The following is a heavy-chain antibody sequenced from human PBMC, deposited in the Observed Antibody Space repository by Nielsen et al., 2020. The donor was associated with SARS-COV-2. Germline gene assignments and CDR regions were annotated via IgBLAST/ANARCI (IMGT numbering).Heavy chain of an antibody. CDR2: INHSGSA. D-gene: IGHD4-17*01. CDR1: GFTFSDYY. Sequence: ESLKISCAASGFTFSDYYMSWIRQPPGKGLEWIGEINHSGSAKYLNSRVTISVDTSKSQLYLKLTSVTAADTAVYYCARGHYGDYVDWGQGTLVTVSS. V-gene: IGHV4-34*01. CDR3: ARGHYGDYVD. J-gene: IGHJ4*02.